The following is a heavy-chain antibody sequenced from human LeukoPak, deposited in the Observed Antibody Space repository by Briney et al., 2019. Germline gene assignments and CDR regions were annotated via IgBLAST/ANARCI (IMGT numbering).Heavy chain of an antibody. V-gene: IGHV3-21*01. CDR3: ARASLRFLEWHYYFDY. J-gene: IGHJ4*02. D-gene: IGHD3-3*01. CDR2: INSSSSYI. CDR1: GFTFSSYS. Sequence: GGSLRLSCAASGFTFSSYSMNWVRQAPGKGLEWVSSINSSSSYIYYADSVKGRFTISRDNAKNSLSLQMNSLRVEDTAVYYCARASLRFLEWHYYFDYWGQGTLVTVSS.